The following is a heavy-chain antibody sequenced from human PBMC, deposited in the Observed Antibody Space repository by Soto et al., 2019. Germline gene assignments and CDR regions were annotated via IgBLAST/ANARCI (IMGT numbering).Heavy chain of an antibody. J-gene: IGHJ6*02. Sequence: GGSLRLSCAASGFTFDDYAMHWVRQAPGKGLEWVSGISWNSGSIGYADSVKGRFTISRDNAKNSLYLQMNSLRAEDTALYYCAKDIGGTGYYYGMDVWGQGTTVTVSS. CDR1: GFTFDDYA. V-gene: IGHV3-9*01. CDR3: AKDIGGTGYYYGMDV. CDR2: ISWNSGSI.